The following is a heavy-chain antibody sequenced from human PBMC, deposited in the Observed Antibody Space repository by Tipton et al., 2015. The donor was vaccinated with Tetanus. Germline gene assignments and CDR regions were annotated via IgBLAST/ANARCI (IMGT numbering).Heavy chain of an antibody. Sequence: SLRLSCAASGFIVSSSYMSWVRQTPGKGLVWVSRISPDGRSTSNADSVKGRFTISRDNAKNTLYVQMNSLRAEDTGVYYCARGRDGFHGYFDYWGQGALVTVSS. CDR1: GFIVSSSY. CDR2: ISPDGRST. J-gene: IGHJ4*02. V-gene: IGHV3-74*01. CDR3: ARGRDGFHGYFDY. D-gene: IGHD5-24*01.